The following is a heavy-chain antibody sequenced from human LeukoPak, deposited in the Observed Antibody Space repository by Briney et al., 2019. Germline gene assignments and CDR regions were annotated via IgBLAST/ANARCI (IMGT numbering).Heavy chain of an antibody. V-gene: IGHV4-34*01. D-gene: IGHD2-2*01. CDR2: INHSGST. J-gene: IGHJ4*02. CDR3: ARDSTMPDY. Sequence: SETLSLTCAVYGGSFSGYYWSWIRQPPGKGLERIGEINHSGSTNCDPSLKSRVTISVDTSKNQFSLNLSSVTAADTAVYYCARDSTMPDYWGQGTLVTVSS. CDR1: GGSFSGYY.